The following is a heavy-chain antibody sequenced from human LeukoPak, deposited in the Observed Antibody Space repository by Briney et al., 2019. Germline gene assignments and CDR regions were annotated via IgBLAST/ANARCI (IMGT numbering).Heavy chain of an antibody. V-gene: IGHV1-8*03. Sequence: ASVKVSCKASGYTFTSYGISWVRQATGQGLEWMGWMNPNSGNTGYAQKFQGRVTITRNTSISTAYMELSSLRSEDTAVYYCARGRAAGTWFDYWGQGTLVTVSS. D-gene: IGHD6-13*01. CDR1: GYTFTSYG. J-gene: IGHJ4*02. CDR2: MNPNSGNT. CDR3: ARGRAAGTWFDY.